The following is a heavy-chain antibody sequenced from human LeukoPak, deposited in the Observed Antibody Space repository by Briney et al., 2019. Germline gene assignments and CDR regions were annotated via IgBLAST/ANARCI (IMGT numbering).Heavy chain of an antibody. CDR3: ARGRGSGWYFAFDI. Sequence: GRSLRLSCTASGLTFSSYAVHWVRQAPGKGLEWVAVISFDGSDMYYADSVRGRFTISRDNSKNTLHLQMNTLRVEDTAAYFCARGRGSGWYFAFDIWGQGTTVTVSS. D-gene: IGHD6-19*01. V-gene: IGHV3-30*04. CDR1: GLTFSSYA. CDR2: ISFDGSDM. J-gene: IGHJ3*02.